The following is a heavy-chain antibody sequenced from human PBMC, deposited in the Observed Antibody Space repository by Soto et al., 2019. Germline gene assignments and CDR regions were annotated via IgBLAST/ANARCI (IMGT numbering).Heavy chain of an antibody. D-gene: IGHD3-3*01. CDR2: ISGSGGST. CDR1: GFTFSSYA. CDR3: AKLDYDFWSGYPDY. V-gene: IGHV3-23*01. J-gene: IGHJ4*02. Sequence: EVQLLESGGGLVQPGGSLRLSCAASGFTFSSYAMSWVRQAPGKGLEWVSAISGSGGSTYYADSVKGRFTISRDNSKNPLYLQMNSLRAEDTAVYYCAKLDYDFWSGYPDYWGQGTLVTVSS.